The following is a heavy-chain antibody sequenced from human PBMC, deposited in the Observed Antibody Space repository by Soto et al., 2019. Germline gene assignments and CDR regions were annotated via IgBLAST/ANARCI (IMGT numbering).Heavy chain of an antibody. CDR1: RFTFSIYW. Sequence: LRLSFAASRFTFSIYWMSWVRQAPGKGLEWVANIKQDGSEKYYVDSVKGRFTISRDNAKNSLYLQMNSLRAEDTAVYYCARDGKRMYYYDSSAYHYWGQGTLVTVSS. CDR3: ARDGKRMYYYDSSAYHY. J-gene: IGHJ4*02. CDR2: IKQDGSEK. V-gene: IGHV3-7*01. D-gene: IGHD3-22*01.